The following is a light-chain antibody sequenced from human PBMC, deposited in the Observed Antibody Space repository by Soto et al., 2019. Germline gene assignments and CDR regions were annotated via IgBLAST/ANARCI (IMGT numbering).Light chain of an antibody. Sequence: DVVMTQSPLSLPVTLGQPASISCRSSQSLVYSDGNTYLNWFQQRPGQSPRRLIYKVSNRDFGVPDRFGGSGSGTDFTLKISRVEAEDVGVYYCMQGTHWPPGWTFGQGTKVEIK. CDR1: QSLVYSDGNTY. CDR2: KVS. J-gene: IGKJ1*01. V-gene: IGKV2-30*01. CDR3: MQGTHWPPGWT.